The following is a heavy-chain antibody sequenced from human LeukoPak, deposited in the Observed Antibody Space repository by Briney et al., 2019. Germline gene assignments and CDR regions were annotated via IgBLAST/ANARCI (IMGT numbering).Heavy chain of an antibody. Sequence: SVKVSCKASGYTFTGYYMHWVRQAPGQGLEWMGGSIPNFGTVNYAQKFQGRVTIPTDESTSTAYMELSSLRSEDTAVYYCARAQYWGSSWYNYYYYMDVWGKGTTVTVSS. D-gene: IGHD6-13*01. CDR1: GYTFTGYY. J-gene: IGHJ6*03. CDR2: SIPNFGTV. CDR3: ARAQYWGSSWYNYYYYMDV. V-gene: IGHV1-69*05.